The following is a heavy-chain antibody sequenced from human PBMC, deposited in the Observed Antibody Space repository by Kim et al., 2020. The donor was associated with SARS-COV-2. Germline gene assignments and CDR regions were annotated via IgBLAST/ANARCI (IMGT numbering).Heavy chain of an antibody. CDR2: ISWNSGSI. Sequence: GGSLRLSCAASGFTFDDYAMHWVRQAPGKGLEWVSGISWNSGSIGYADSVKGRFTISRDNAKNSLYLQMNSLRAEDTALYYCAKDTGYSSGPVDYWGQGTLVTVSS. D-gene: IGHD6-19*01. CDR3: AKDTGYSSGPVDY. CDR1: GFTFDDYA. V-gene: IGHV3-9*01. J-gene: IGHJ4*02.